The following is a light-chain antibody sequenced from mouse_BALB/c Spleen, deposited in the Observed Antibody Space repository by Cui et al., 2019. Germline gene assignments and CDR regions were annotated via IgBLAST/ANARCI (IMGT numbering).Light chain of an antibody. CDR2: LVS. J-gene: IGKJ1*01. V-gene: IGKV1-135*01. Sequence: DVVMTQTPLTLSVTIGQQASISCKSSQSLLDSDVKKYLTWLLQRPGQAPKRLIYLVSKLDSGVPDRFTGSGSGRDFTLNISRVEAEDLGAYYCWQGKNLWTFGGGTKLEIK. CDR1: QSLLDSDVKKY. CDR3: WQGKNLWT.